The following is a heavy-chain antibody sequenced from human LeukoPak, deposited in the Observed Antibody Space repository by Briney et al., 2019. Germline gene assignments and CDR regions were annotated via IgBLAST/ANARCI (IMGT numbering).Heavy chain of an antibody. CDR2: IYDSWTT. CDR3: ARGWDTGYGYYGMDV. V-gene: IGHV4-59*01. J-gene: IGHJ6*02. D-gene: IGHD5-18*01. Sequence: SETLSLTCTVSGGSISGYYLSWIRQSPGKGLEWIGYIYDSWTTNYNPSLKSRVIMSVDTSKTQVSLKVRSVTAADTAVYYCARGWDTGYGYYGMDVWGQETTVTVSS. CDR1: GGSISGYY.